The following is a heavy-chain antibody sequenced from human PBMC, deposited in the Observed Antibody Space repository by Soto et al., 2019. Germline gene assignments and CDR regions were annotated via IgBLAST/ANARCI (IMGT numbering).Heavy chain of an antibody. CDR2: ISAYNGNT. Sequence: ASVKVSCKASGYTFTSYGISWVRQAPGQGLEWMGWISAYNGNTNYAQKLQGRVTMTTDTSTSTAYMELRSLRSDDTAVYYCARDSGYCSGGSCYSGDAFDIWGQGTMVTGSS. J-gene: IGHJ3*02. CDR1: GYTFTSYG. V-gene: IGHV1-18*01. CDR3: ARDSGYCSGGSCYSGDAFDI. D-gene: IGHD2-15*01.